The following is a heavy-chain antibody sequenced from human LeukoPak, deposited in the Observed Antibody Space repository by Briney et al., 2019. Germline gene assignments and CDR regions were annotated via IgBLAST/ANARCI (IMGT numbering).Heavy chain of an antibody. Sequence: SETLSLTCTVSGGSISSSSYYWGWIRQPPGKGLEWIGSIYYSGSTYYNPSLKSRVTISVDTSKNQFSLKLSSVTAADTAVYYCARHGNYYDSTGFDYWGQGTLVTVSS. J-gene: IGHJ4*02. CDR1: GGSISSSSYY. CDR3: ARHGNYYDSTGFDY. V-gene: IGHV4-39*01. D-gene: IGHD3-22*01. CDR2: IYYSGST.